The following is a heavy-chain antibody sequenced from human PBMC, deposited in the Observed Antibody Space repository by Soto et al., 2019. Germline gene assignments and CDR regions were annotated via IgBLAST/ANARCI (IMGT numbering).Heavy chain of an antibody. V-gene: IGHV3-9*01. CDR2: INWNSGSI. CDR3: AKDLAAAGSYGMDV. Sequence: PGGSLRLSCAASGFTFDDYAMHWVRQAPGKGLEWVSGINWNSGSIGYADSVKGRFTISRDNAKTSLYLQMNSLRAEDTALYYCAKDLAAAGSYGMDVWGQGTTVTVSS. D-gene: IGHD6-13*01. J-gene: IGHJ6*02. CDR1: GFTFDDYA.